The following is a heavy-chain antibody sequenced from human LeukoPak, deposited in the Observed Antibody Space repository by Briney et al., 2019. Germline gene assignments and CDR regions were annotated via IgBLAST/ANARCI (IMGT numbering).Heavy chain of an antibody. J-gene: IGHJ4*02. V-gene: IGHV4-34*01. Sequence: SETLSLTCAVYGGSFSCYYWSWIRQPPGKGREWIGEINHSGSTNYNPSLKSRVTISVDTSKNQFSLKLSSVTAADTAVYYCARVLRGYSYGYSFDYWGQGTLVTVSS. D-gene: IGHD5-18*01. CDR2: INHSGST. CDR3: ARVLRGYSYGYSFDY. CDR1: GGSFSCYY.